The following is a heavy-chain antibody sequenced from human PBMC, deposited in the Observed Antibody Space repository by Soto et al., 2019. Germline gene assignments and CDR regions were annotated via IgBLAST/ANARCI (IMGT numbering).Heavy chain of an antibody. Sequence: QVQLVESGGGVVQPGRSLRLSCAASGFTFSSYAMHWVRQAPGKGLEWVAVISYDGSNKYYADSVKGRFTISRDNAKNTLYLHSNSLKAEDTAVYYCARVASSSWDPYYYYGMDVWGQGTTVTVS. J-gene: IGHJ6*02. CDR3: ARVASSSWDPYYYYGMDV. D-gene: IGHD6-13*01. V-gene: IGHV3-30-3*01. CDR2: ISYDGSNK. CDR1: GFTFSSYA.